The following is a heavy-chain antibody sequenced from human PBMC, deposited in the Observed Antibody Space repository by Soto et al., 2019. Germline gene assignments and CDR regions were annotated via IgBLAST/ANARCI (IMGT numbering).Heavy chain of an antibody. CDR2: IRNDGGSM. V-gene: IGHV3-23*02. J-gene: IGHJ4*02. CDR3: VRDRYTMSDFWSASSSD. CDR1: GFTFSSSP. Sequence: EVQLVQSGGGLVQPGGSLRLSCAASGFTFSSSPMSWVRQVPGKGLEWISAIRNDGGSMYYVESVKGRFTISRDNSKNTSSLRQQNLRAEDSAIYYCVRDRYTMSDFWSASSSDWGQGALVIVSS. D-gene: IGHD3-3*01.